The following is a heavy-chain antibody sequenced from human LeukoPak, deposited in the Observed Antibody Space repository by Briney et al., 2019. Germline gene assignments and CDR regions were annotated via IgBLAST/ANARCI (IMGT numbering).Heavy chain of an antibody. Sequence: LETLSLTCAVYGGSFSGYYWSWIRQPPGKGLEWIGEINHSGSTNYNPSLKSRVTISVDTSKNQFSLKLTSVTAADTAVYYCARGGGYNWFDPWGQGTLVTVSS. J-gene: IGHJ5*02. CDR3: ARGGGYNWFDP. V-gene: IGHV4-34*01. CDR2: INHSGST. CDR1: GGSFSGYY.